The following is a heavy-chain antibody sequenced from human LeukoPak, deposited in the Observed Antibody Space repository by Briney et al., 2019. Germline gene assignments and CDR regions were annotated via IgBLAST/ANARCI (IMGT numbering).Heavy chain of an antibody. CDR1: GYNFNRYT. J-gene: IGHJ4*02. V-gene: IGHV1-18*01. Sequence: ASVKVSCKTSGYNFNRYTITWVRQAPGQGLGWMGWVSTSNGATNYAEKFQGRVTMTTETVTKTAYMELRRLQSGDTAMYFCARVSDTSMVTPGFDSWGQGTLVTVSS. CDR3: ARVSDTSMVTPGFDS. D-gene: IGHD5-18*01. CDR2: VSTSNGAT.